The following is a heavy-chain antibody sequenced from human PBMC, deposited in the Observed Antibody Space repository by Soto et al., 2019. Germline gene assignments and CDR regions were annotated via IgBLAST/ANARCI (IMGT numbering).Heavy chain of an antibody. CDR1: GYSISSASY. V-gene: IGHV4-38-2*01. J-gene: IGHJ4*02. Sequence: SETLSLTCAVSGYSISSASYWGWIRQPPGKGLEWIGSMHHSGSTYYKPSLKSRVTISVDTPKNQFSLKLSSVTAADTAVYYCARVYGNSYGYIPAWGQGTLVTVSS. CDR3: ARVYGNSYGYIPA. D-gene: IGHD5-18*01. CDR2: MHHSGST.